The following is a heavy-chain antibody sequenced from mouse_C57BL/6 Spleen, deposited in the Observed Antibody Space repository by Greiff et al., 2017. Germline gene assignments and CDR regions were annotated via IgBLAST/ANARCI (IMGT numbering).Heavy chain of an antibody. CDR3: ARCYYGNFDY. CDR2: IWSGGST. J-gene: IGHJ2*01. Sequence: VKLVESGPGLVQPSQSLSITCTVSGFSLTSYGVHWVRQSPGKGLEWLGVIWSGGSTDYNAAFISRLSISKDNSKSQVFFKMNSLQADDTAIYYCARCYYGNFDYWGQGTTLTVSS. D-gene: IGHD2-1*01. CDR1: GFSLTSYG. V-gene: IGHV2-2*01.